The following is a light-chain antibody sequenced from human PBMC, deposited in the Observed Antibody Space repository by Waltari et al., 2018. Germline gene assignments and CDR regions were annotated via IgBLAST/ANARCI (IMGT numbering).Light chain of an antibody. CDR2: EGN. CDR1: NSNVGSYTL. J-gene: IGLJ2*01. CDR3: CSNVGSSVF. V-gene: IGLV2-23*03. Sequence: QSALTQPASVSGSPGQSITISCTGFNSNVGSYTLVSWYQKHPGKAPKLLHYEGNRRPSGVSNRFAGSKSDNTAALTLSGLQAEDEDDYYCCSNVGSSVFFGGGTKLTVL.